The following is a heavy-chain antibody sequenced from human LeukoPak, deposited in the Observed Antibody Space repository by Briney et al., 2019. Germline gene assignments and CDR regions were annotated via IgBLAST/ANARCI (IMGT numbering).Heavy chain of an antibody. V-gene: IGHV3-48*04. J-gene: IGHJ2*01. CDR1: GFNFSGYS. CDR2: INSGSSAI. Sequence: GGSLRLSCAAPGFNFSGYSMNWVRQAPGKGLEWVSYINSGSSAIHYADSVKGRFTISRDSAKNSLYLQMNSLRAEDTAVYFCARDRSSGYFDLWGRGTLVTVSS. CDR3: ARDRSSGYFDL.